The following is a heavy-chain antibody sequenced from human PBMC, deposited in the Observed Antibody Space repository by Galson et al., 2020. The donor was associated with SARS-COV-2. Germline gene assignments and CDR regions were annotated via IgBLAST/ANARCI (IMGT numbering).Heavy chain of an antibody. Sequence: GESLKISCAASGFTFSDHYISWIRQAPGKGLEWVSYISTYSSYTKSADSVKGRFTISRDNAKNSLYLQMNSLRAEDTALYYCARDSERRFYESSTYSPDSFDIWGQGTTVTVSS. CDR2: ISTYSSYT. J-gene: IGHJ3*02. CDR1: GFTFSDHY. CDR3: ARDSERRFYESSTYSPDSFDI. D-gene: IGHD3-22*01. V-gene: IGHV3-11*06.